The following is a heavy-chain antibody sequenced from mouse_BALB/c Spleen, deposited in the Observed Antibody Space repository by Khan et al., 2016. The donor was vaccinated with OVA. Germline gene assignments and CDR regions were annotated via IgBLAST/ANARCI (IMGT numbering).Heavy chain of an antibody. V-gene: IGHV5-15*02. CDR1: GFTFIDYG. Sequence: EVELVESGGGLVQPGGSRKLSCAASGFTFIDYGMAWVRQTPGMGPEWIAFISSVAYSIYYADTVTGRFTISRENAKNTLYLEMSSLRSDDTAMYYCARGGFAYWGQGTLVTVSA. CDR2: ISSVAYSI. J-gene: IGHJ3*01. CDR3: ARGGFAY.